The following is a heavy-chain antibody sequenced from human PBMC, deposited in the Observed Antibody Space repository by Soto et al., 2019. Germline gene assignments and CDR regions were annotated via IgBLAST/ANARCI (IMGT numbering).Heavy chain of an antibody. CDR1: GGSISKGAYY. CDR3: ASYGRRDGYNYYYYGMDV. CDR2: IYYSGST. D-gene: IGHD5-12*01. V-gene: IGHV4-30-4*01. Sequence: PTPTVPITRTASGGSISKGAYYWIWIRQHPGKGLEWIGYIYYSGSTYYHPSLKSRVTISVDTSKNQFSLKLSSVTAADTAVYYCASYGRRDGYNYYYYGMDVWGQGTTVTVS. J-gene: IGHJ6*02.